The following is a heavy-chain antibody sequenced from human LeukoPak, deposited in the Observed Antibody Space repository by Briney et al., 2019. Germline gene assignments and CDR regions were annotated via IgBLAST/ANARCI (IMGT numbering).Heavy chain of an antibody. CDR1: GGTFSSYA. Sequence: GASVNVSCKASGGTFSSYAISWVRQAPGQGLEWMGGIIPIFGTANYAQKFQGRVTITADESTSTAYMELSSLRSEDTAVYYCATHPRNDFWSGPGKYWFDPWGQGTLVTVSS. D-gene: IGHD3-3*01. V-gene: IGHV1-69*01. J-gene: IGHJ5*02. CDR2: IIPIFGTA. CDR3: ATHPRNDFWSGPGKYWFDP.